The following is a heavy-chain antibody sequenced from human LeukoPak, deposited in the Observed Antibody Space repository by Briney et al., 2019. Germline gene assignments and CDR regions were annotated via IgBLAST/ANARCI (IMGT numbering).Heavy chain of an antibody. V-gene: IGHV3-20*04. CDR3: AAPNLIAVAGTD. CDR1: GFTLDDYG. CDR2: INWNGGST. Sequence: GGSLRLSCAASGFTLDDYGMSWVRQAPGKGLEWVSGINWNGGSTGYADSVKGRFTISRDNAKNSLYLQMNSLRAEDTALYYCAAPNLIAVAGTDWGQGTLVTVSS. D-gene: IGHD6-19*01. J-gene: IGHJ4*02.